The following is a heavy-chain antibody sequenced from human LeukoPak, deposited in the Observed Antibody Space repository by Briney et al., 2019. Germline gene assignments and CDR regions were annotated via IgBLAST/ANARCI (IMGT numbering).Heavy chain of an antibody. Sequence: PSQTLSLTCAISRDSVSSNSAAWHWIRQSPSRGLPWLGRTYYRSKWYSYYAPSGKSRITINPDTSKNQFSLQLKSVTPEDTAVYYCARMVGLVSDYWGQGTLVTVSS. CDR1: RDSVSSNSAA. CDR3: ARMVGLVSDY. V-gene: IGHV6-1*01. CDR2: TYYRSKWYS. J-gene: IGHJ4*02. D-gene: IGHD3-10*01.